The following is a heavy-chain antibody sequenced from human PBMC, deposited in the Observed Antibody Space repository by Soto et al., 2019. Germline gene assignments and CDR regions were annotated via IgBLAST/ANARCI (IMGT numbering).Heavy chain of an antibody. Sequence: QVQLQQWGAGLLKPSETLSLTCGVNGGSFSGFSWLWIRQPPGKGLEWIGEINHSGGTKYNPSLSSRVSISVDSSKNQFSLKLTSVPSADTAVYYCARGSMIFGVVALSNWFDPWGQGSLVTVSS. CDR2: INHSGGT. J-gene: IGHJ5*02. V-gene: IGHV4-34*01. CDR3: ARGSMIFGVVALSNWFDP. CDR1: GGSFSGFS. D-gene: IGHD3-3*01.